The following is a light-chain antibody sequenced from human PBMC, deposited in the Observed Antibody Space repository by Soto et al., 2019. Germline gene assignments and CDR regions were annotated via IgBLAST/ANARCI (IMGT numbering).Light chain of an antibody. Sequence: ELVLTQSPVTLSLSPGERATLSCTASQSVTSTYLAWYQQKPGQSPRRIIYGGSTRVSDFPARFSGGGSGTHFSGFMSSVEPADSAAYYCHYHQVDCSRVYSFGRGTKLEI. CDR3: HYHQVDCSRVYS. V-gene: IGKV3-20*01. CDR1: QSVTSTY. J-gene: IGKJ2*03. CDR2: GGS.